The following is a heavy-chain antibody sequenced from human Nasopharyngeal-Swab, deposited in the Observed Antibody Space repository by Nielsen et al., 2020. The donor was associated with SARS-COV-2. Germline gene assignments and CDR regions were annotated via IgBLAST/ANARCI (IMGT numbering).Heavy chain of an antibody. CDR3: AREGGSGDIDY. Sequence: GGSLRLSCAASGFTFSTYSMDWVRQAPGKGLEWVSYISSSSSTIFYADSVKGRFTISRDNAKNSLYLQMNSLRAEDTAVYYCAREGGSGDIDYWGQGSLVTVSS. CDR1: GFTFSTYS. J-gene: IGHJ4*02. CDR2: ISSSSSTI. V-gene: IGHV3-48*04. D-gene: IGHD3-10*01.